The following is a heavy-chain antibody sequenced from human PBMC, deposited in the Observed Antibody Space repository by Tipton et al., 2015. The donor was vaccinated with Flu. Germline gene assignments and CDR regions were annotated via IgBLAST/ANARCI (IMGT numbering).Heavy chain of an antibody. J-gene: IGHJ3*01. D-gene: IGHD5-12*01. V-gene: IGHV4-4*07. Sequence: LRLSCTVSGGSVTSSYWSWIRQPAGKGLEWIGRISTSGSTDYNASLESRVTMSRDTSKNHFSLRLSSATAADTALYYCARDLRGYSGYTGGDAFDLWGPRIMVTVSS. CDR3: ARDLRGYSGYTGGDAFDL. CDR2: ISTSGST. CDR1: GGSVTSSY.